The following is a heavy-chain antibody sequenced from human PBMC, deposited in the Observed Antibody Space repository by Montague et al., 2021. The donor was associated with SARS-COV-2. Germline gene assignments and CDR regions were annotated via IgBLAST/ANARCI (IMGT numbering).Heavy chain of an antibody. CDR1: GFTFSSYA. D-gene: IGHD1-26*01. Sequence: SLRLSCAASGFTFSSYAMHWVRQAPGKGLEWVAVISYDGSNKYYADSVKGRFTISRDNSKNTLYLQMNSLRAEDTAVYYCARGRGGCYFTCFDYWGQGTLVTVSS. CDR2: ISYDGSNK. J-gene: IGHJ4*02. V-gene: IGHV3-30*04. CDR3: ARGRGGCYFTCFDY.